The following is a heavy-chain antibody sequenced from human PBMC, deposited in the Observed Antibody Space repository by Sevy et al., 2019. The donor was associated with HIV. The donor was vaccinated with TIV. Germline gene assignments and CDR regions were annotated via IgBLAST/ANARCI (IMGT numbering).Heavy chain of an antibody. D-gene: IGHD6-13*01. Sequence: GGSLRLSCAASGFSLDSYWMSWVRQTPGKGLEWVANIKQDGSVTYYVDSVKAPFAITRDNARNLVYLQMNSLGVEDTDLYYCVRAVAAHDSFWGQGTLVTVSS. CDR3: VRAVAAHDSF. J-gene: IGHJ4*02. V-gene: IGHV3-7*01. CDR2: IKQDGSVT. CDR1: GFSLDSYW.